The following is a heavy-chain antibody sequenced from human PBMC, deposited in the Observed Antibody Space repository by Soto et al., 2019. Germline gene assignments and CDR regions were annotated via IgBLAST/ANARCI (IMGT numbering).Heavy chain of an antibody. Sequence: QVQLVQSGAEVKKPGSSVKISCKASGDTLSTYAISWVRQAPGQGLQWMGGIIPVIGTPNYAQKFQGRVTITADESTSTAYRELSSLRSEDTGVYYCARGPIVRGVALYGMDVWGQGTTVTVS. CDR3: ARGPIVRGVALYGMDV. V-gene: IGHV1-69*01. J-gene: IGHJ6*02. CDR2: IIPVIGTP. D-gene: IGHD3-10*01. CDR1: GDTLSTYA.